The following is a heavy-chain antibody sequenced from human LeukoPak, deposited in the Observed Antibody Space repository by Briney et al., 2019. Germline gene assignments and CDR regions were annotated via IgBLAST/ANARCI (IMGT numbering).Heavy chain of an antibody. V-gene: IGHV1-69*06. CDR3: ARAIRGSKIASRYYFYYMDI. D-gene: IGHD3-10*01. CDR1: GGVFRNYA. J-gene: IGHJ6*03. Sequence: GASVKVSCKASGGVFRNYAISWVRQAPGQGLEWMGGIIPIFDTTNYAQNFQGRVTITADKSTNTAYMELSSLRSEDTAVYYCARAIRGSKIASRYYFYYMDIWGKGTTVTVSS. CDR2: IIPIFDTT.